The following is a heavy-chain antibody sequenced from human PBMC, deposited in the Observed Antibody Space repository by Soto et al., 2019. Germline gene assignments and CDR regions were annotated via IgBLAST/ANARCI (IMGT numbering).Heavy chain of an antibody. Sequence: QVQLVESGGGVIQPGKSLRLSCAASGFTFSRYGMHWVRQAPGKGLEWVAFISYDGIHMYYGDSVKGRFTISRDNSNNTLDLQMNSLIAEDTAVYYCAKDAAAHPEIDYWGQGTLVTVSS. J-gene: IGHJ4*02. V-gene: IGHV3-30*18. CDR3: AKDAAAHPEIDY. CDR2: ISYDGIHM. D-gene: IGHD6-6*01. CDR1: GFTFSRYG.